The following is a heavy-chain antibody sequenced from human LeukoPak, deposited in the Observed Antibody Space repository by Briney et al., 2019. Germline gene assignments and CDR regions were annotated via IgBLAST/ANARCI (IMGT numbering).Heavy chain of an antibody. Sequence: SETLSLTCAVYGGPFSGYYWSWIRQPPGKGLEWIGEINHSRSTNYNPSLKSRVTISVDTSKNQFSLKLSSVTAADTAVYYCARGIRLTGSPTDYWGQGTLVTVSS. J-gene: IGHJ4*02. V-gene: IGHV4-34*01. CDR1: GGPFSGYY. CDR3: ARGIRLTGSPTDY. CDR2: INHSRST. D-gene: IGHD3-9*01.